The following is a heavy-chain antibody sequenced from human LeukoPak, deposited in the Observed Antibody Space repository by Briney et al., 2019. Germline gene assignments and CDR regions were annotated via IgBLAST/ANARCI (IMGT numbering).Heavy chain of an antibody. CDR3: ARALSSIANAFDI. J-gene: IGHJ3*02. D-gene: IGHD6-6*01. Sequence: XVRQPPGKGLEWLGYIYYSGSTNYNPSLKSRVTISVDTSKNQFSLKLTSVTAADTAVYYCARALSSIANAFDIWGQGTMVTVSS. V-gene: IGHV4-59*01. CDR2: IYYSGST.